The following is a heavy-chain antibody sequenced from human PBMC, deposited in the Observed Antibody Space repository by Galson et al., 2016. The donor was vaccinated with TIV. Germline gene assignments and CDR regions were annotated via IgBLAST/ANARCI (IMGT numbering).Heavy chain of an antibody. D-gene: IGHD6-19*01. V-gene: IGHV3-7*04. CDR2: IRQDGSET. CDR1: GFILTSYW. CDR3: ARDLEGWGRAQYDS. Sequence: SLRLSCAASGFILTSYWLTWVRPAPGIALEWVANIRQDGSETYYVDSVKGRFTISRDNAKNFPYLQMSSLRAEDTAFYYCARDLEGWGRAQYDSWVQGTLVTVSS. J-gene: IGHJ4*02.